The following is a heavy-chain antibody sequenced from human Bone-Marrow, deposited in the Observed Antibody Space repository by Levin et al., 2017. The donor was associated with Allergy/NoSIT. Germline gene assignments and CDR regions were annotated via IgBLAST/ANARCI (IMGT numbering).Heavy chain of an antibody. CDR2: ISYDGSNK. J-gene: IGHJ4*02. CDR3: AKDNRRIAVAGTCFDY. CDR1: GFTFSSYG. V-gene: IGHV3-30*18. D-gene: IGHD6-19*01. Sequence: PGGSLRLSCAASGFTFSSYGMHWVRQAPGKGLEWVAVISYDGSNKYYADSVKGRFTISRDNSKNTLYLQMNSLRAEDTAVYYCAKDNRRIAVAGTCFDYWGQGTLVTVSS.